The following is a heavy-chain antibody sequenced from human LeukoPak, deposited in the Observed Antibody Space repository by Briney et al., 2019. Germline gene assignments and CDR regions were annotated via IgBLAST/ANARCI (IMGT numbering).Heavy chain of an antibody. V-gene: IGHV3-21*04. CDR3: VREAGYCAGFCLKTNWFDP. Sequence: GGSLRLSCAASGFTFSSYSMNWVRQAPGKGLEWVSSVSSSSSYIYYADSVKGRFTISRDDSKNMVYLQMYSLREEDTALYFCVREAGYCAGFCLKTNWFDPWGQGTLVTVSS. D-gene: IGHD2-8*02. J-gene: IGHJ5*02. CDR1: GFTFSSYS. CDR2: VSSSSSYI.